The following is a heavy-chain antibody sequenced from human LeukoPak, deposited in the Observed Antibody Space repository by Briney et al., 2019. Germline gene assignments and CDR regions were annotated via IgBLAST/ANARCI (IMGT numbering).Heavy chain of an antibody. CDR3: ARARLERLPSDYYGMDV. D-gene: IGHD1-1*01. CDR2: IYYSGST. V-gene: IGHV4-59*01. J-gene: IGHJ6*02. Sequence: KPSETLSLTCTVSGGSISSYYWSWIRQPPGKGLEWIGYIYYSGSTNYNPSLKSRVTISVDTSKNQFSLKLSSVTAADTAVYYCARARLERLPSDYYGMDVWGQGTTVTVSS. CDR1: GGSISSYY.